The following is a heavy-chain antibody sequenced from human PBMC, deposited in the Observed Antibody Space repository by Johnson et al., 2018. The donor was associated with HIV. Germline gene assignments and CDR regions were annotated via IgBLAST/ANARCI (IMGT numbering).Heavy chain of an antibody. CDR2: IRYDGSNT. Sequence: AFIRYDGSNTYYGDSMKGRFIISRDNSKNTVYLEMKSLRDEDTAVYYCAKAQQLVPGGDAFDVWGQGTLVTVSS. V-gene: IGHV3-30*02. D-gene: IGHD6-6*01. J-gene: IGHJ3*01. CDR3: AKAQQLVPGGDAFDV.